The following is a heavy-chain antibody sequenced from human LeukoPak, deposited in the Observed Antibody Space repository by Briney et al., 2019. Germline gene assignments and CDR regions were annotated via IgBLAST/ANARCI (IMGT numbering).Heavy chain of an antibody. CDR2: IYYSGST. CDR1: GGSISSHY. J-gene: IGHJ4*02. V-gene: IGHV4-59*11. Sequence: SETLSLTCSVSGGSISSHYWNWIRQPPGKGLEWIGYIYYSGSTTHNPSLKSRVTISVDTSKNQFSLKLNSVTAADTAVYYCARDLSNWGFDSWGQGTLVTVSS. CDR3: ARDLSNWGFDS. D-gene: IGHD7-27*01.